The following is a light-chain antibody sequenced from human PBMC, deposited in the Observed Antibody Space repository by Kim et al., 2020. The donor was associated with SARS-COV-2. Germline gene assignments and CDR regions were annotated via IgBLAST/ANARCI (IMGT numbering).Light chain of an antibody. CDR3: QLYGTSPLVT. J-gene: IGKJ1*01. Sequence: PGERATLSCRASHSVSTNYLAWYQQKPGQCPRLLLYATSARASGITDRFSGSGSETDFTLTISRLEPEDFAVYFCQLYGTSPLVTFGPGTKVDIK. CDR1: HSVSTNY. CDR2: ATS. V-gene: IGKV3-20*01.